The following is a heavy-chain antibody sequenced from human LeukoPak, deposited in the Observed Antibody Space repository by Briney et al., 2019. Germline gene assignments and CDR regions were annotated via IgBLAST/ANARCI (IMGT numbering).Heavy chain of an antibody. CDR2: INPNSGGT. V-gene: IGHV1-2*02. D-gene: IGHD4-11*01. CDR1: GYTFTGYY. J-gene: IGHJ4*02. CDR3: ASRPYSNYLIFDY. Sequence: ASVKVSCKASGYTFTGYYMHWVRQAPGQGLEWMGWINPNSGGTNYAQKFQGRVTMTRDTSISTAYMELSRLRSDDTAVYYCASRPYSNYLIFDYWGQGTLVTVSS.